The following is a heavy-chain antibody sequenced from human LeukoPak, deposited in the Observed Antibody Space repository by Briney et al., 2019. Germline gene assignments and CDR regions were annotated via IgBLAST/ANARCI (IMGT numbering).Heavy chain of an antibody. J-gene: IGHJ4*02. D-gene: IGHD3-16*02. CDR2: ISYDGSNK. CDR1: GFTFSSYA. V-gene: IGHV3-30*04. CDR3: SRETDYVWGSYRYTGYFDY. Sequence: PGGSLRLSCAASGFTFSSYAMHWVRQAPGKGLEWVAVISYDGSNKYYADSVKGRFTISRDNSKNTLYLQMNSLRAEDTAMYYCSRETDYVWGSYRYTGYFDYWGQRTTVAVSS.